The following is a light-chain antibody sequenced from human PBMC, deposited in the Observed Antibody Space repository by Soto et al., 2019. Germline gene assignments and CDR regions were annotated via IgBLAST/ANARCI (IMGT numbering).Light chain of an antibody. J-gene: IGLJ3*02. CDR1: SSNVGSKY. Sequence: QSVLTQPPSASGTHGQRVSISCSGSSSNVGSKYVYWYQQLPGTAPKLLIYRNNQRPSGVPDRFSGSKSGTSASLAISGLRSEDEADYYCAAWDDSLSGVMFGGGTKFTVL. V-gene: IGLV1-47*01. CDR2: RNN. CDR3: AAWDDSLSGVM.